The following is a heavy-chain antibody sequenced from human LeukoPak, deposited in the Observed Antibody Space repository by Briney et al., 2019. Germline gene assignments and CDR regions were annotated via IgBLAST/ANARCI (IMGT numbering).Heavy chain of an antibody. V-gene: IGHV3-23*01. D-gene: IGHD3-9*01. CDR1: GFTFSSYA. Sequence: PGGSLRLSCAASGFTFSSYAMSWVRQAPGKGLEWVSAISGSGGSTYYADSVKGRFTISRDDSKNSLYLQMNSLRAEETAVYYCAKVYILTGYFDYWGQGTLVTVSS. CDR3: AKVYILTGYFDY. CDR2: ISGSGGST. J-gene: IGHJ4*02.